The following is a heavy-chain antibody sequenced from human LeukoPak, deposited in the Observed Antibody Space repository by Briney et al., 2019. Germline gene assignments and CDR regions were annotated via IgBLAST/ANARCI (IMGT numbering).Heavy chain of an antibody. CDR3: AKWSGDYPSYYLDY. V-gene: IGHV3-30*02. CDR1: GFSYRSFG. Sequence: GGSLRLSCAASGFSYRSFGLHWVRQAPAKGLEWVALIRSDGTSKNYADSVKGRFTISRDTSKNTVYLQMNSLRAEDTAVYSCAKWSGDYPSYYLDYWGQGTPVTVSS. J-gene: IGHJ4*02. D-gene: IGHD4-17*01. CDR2: IRSDGTSK.